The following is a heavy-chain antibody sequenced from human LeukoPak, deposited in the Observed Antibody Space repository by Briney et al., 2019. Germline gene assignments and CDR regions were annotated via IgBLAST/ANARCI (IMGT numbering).Heavy chain of an antibody. CDR1: GGSISDYY. CDR3: ARASSYYGSGTYDAFDI. D-gene: IGHD3-10*01. J-gene: IGHJ3*02. CDR2: IYYSGST. Sequence: SETLSLTCTVSGGSISDYYWSWIRQPPGKGLEWIGYIYYSGSTYYNPSLKSRVTISVDTSKNQFSLKLSSVTAADTAVYYCARASSYYGSGTYDAFDIWGQGTMVTVSS. V-gene: IGHV4-30-4*01.